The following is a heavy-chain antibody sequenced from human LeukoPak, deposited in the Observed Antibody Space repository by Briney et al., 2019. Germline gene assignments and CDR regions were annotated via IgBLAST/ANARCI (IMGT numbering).Heavy chain of an antibody. CDR3: ARGGSGWYLWYFDY. Sequence: ASVKVSCKASGYTFTSYDISWVRQAPGQGLEWMGWISADNGNTNYAQKLQGRVTMTTDTSTGTAYMELRSLRSDDTAVYYCARGGSGWYLWYFDYWGQGTLVTVSS. D-gene: IGHD6-19*01. CDR2: ISADNGNT. J-gene: IGHJ4*02. V-gene: IGHV1-18*01. CDR1: GYTFTSYD.